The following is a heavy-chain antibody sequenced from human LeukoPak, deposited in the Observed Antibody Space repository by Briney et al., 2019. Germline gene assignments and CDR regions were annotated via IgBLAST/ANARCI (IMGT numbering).Heavy chain of an antibody. J-gene: IGHJ4*02. Sequence: GGSLILSCAASGFTFHHYAMHWVQQAPGNGLEWVSVISWNSGSIGYADSVKGRFTISRDNAKNSLYLQMNSLRAEDMALYYCAKDIGGGSSGWAFDYWGQGTLVTVSS. V-gene: IGHV3-9*03. D-gene: IGHD6-19*01. CDR3: AKDIGGGSSGWAFDY. CDR1: GFTFHHYA. CDR2: ISWNSGSI.